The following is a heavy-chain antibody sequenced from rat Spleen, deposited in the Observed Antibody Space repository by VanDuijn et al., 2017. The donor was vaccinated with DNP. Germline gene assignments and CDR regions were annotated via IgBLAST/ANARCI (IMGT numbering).Heavy chain of an antibody. V-gene: IGHV5-22*01. CDR1: GFTFSDYD. D-gene: IGHD1-5*01. CDR2: ISYDGGST. J-gene: IGHJ4*01. Sequence: EVQLVESGGGVVRPGRSLQVSCAASGFTFSDYDMAWVRQAPTKGPEWVASISYDGGSTYYGDSVKGRFTISRDNAKDTLYLQMNSLWSEDTATYYCARHGEVHLRYAMDVWGQGTSVTVSS. CDR3: ARHGEVHLRYAMDV.